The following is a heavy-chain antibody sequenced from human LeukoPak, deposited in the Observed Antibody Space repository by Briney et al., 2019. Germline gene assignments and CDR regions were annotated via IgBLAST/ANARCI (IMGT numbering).Heavy chain of an antibody. J-gene: IGHJ3*02. CDR1: GGSISSYY. D-gene: IGHD2-15*01. V-gene: IGHV4-4*07. Sequence: PSETLSLTCTVSGGSISSYYWSWIRQPAGKGLEWIGRIYTSGGTNYNPSLKGRVTMSVDTSKNQFSLKLSSVTAADTAVYYCAREGDGYCSGGSCFDAFDIWGQGTMVTVSS. CDR3: AREGDGYCSGGSCFDAFDI. CDR2: IYTSGGT.